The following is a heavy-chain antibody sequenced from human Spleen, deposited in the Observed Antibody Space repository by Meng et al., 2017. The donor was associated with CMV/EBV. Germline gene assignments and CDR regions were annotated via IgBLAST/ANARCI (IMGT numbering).Heavy chain of an antibody. V-gene: IGHV3-74*01. Sequence: EGSLRLSCAASGFTFSNYWMHWVRQAPGKGLVWVSRINSEASSTTYADSVKGRFTISRDNAKNTLYLQMNSLRAEDTAVYYCARLLNSSPFDYWGQGTLVTVSS. CDR1: GFTFSNYW. D-gene: IGHD4-23*01. CDR3: ARLLNSSPFDY. J-gene: IGHJ4*02. CDR2: INSEASST.